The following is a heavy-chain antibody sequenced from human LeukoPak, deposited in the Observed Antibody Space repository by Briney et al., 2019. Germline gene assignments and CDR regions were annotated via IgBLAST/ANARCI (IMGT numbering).Heavy chain of an antibody. D-gene: IGHD6-19*01. CDR3: ARVGYSSGWYLDWFDP. V-gene: IGHV4-59*01. CDR1: GGSISSYY. J-gene: IGHJ5*02. Sequence: KPSETLSLTCTVSGGSISSYYWSWIRQPPGKGLEWIGYIYYSGSTNYNPSLKSRVTISVDTSKNQFSLKLSSVTAADTAVYYCARVGYSSGWYLDWFDPWGHGTLVTVSS. CDR2: IYYSGST.